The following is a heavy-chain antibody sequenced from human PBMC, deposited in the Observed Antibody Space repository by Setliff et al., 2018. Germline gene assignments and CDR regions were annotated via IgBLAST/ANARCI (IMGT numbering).Heavy chain of an antibody. CDR2: IRVYDGYT. V-gene: IGHV1-18*01. J-gene: IGHJ3*02. Sequence: ASVKVSCKTSGYMFTTYGISWVRQDPGQGLEWMGWIRVYDGYTDYAQKFQGRVTMTKDTSTSTAYMELRSLRPDDTAVYYCARDLDYQYYYETSGRDAFDIWGLGTMVTVSS. CDR3: ARDLDYQYYYETSGRDAFDI. D-gene: IGHD3-22*01. CDR1: GYMFTTYG.